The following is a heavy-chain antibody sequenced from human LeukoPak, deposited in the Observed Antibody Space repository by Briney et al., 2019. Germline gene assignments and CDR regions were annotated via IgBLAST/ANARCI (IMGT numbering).Heavy chain of an antibody. J-gene: IGHJ3*02. CDR2: IKPGGSEK. CDR1: GFTFSSYW. D-gene: IGHD3-10*01. Sequence: GGSLRLSCAASGFTFSSYWMSWVRQAPGKGLEWAANIKPGGSEKHYVDSVKGRLTIARDNAKNSLYLQMNSLRAEDTAVYYCARGDYYGSGSYYHDAFDIWGQGTMVTVSS. V-gene: IGHV3-7*03. CDR3: ARGDYYGSGSYYHDAFDI.